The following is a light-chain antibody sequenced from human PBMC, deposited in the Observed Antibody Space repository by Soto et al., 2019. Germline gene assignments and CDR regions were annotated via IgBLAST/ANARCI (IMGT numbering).Light chain of an antibody. V-gene: IGKV3-20*01. Sequence: EIVLTQSPGTLSLSLGERATLSCRASQSVTSSYLAWYQQKPGQAPRLLIYGASTRATGIPDRFSGSGSGTDFTLTVTRLEPEDFAVYYCQHYSGSMYSFGQGTKLEIK. J-gene: IGKJ2*03. CDR2: GAS. CDR1: QSVTSSY. CDR3: QHYSGSMYS.